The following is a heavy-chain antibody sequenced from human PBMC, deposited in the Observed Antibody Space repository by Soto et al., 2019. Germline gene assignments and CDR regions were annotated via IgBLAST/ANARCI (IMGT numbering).Heavy chain of an antibody. D-gene: IGHD4-17*01. CDR3: GKTTVTTPYYYGMDV. V-gene: IGHV1-69*01. J-gene: IGHJ6*02. CDR1: GGTFSSYA. Sequence: QVQLVQSGAEVKKPGSSVKVSCKASGGTFSSYAISWVRQAPGQGLEWMGGIIPIFGTANYAQKFQGRDTITADESTSTGYMELSSLRSEDTAVYYCGKTTVTTPYYYGMDVWGQGTTVTVSS. CDR2: IIPIFGTA.